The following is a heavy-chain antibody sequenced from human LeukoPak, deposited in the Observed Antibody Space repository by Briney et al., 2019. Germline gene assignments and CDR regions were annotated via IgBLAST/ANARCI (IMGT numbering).Heavy chain of an antibody. Sequence: SETLSLTCAVSGGSITSGNWWSWVRQSPGKGLQWIGEVYRSGSTNYNPSLKSRVTISVDTSKNQFSLKLSSVTAADTAVYYCAGKYYDILTGYIDYWGQGTLVTVSS. D-gene: IGHD3-9*01. CDR2: VYRSGST. V-gene: IGHV4-4*02. CDR3: AGKYYDILTGYIDY. J-gene: IGHJ4*02. CDR1: GGSITSGNW.